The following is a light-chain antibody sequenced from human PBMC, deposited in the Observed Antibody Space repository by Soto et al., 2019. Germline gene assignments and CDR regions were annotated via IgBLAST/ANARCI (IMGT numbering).Light chain of an antibody. J-gene: IGKJ2*01. CDR3: QQYGSSPPMYT. V-gene: IGKV3-20*01. CDR2: GAS. CDR1: QSVSGSY. Sequence: EIMLSQSPGTLSLNPGERATLSCRASQSVSGSYLAWYQQKPGQAPRLLIYGASSRATGIPDRFSGSGSGTDFTLTISRLEPEDFAVYYCQQYGSSPPMYTFGQGTMVDVK.